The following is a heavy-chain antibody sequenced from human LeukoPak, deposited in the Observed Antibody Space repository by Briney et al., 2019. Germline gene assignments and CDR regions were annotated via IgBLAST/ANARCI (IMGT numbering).Heavy chain of an antibody. CDR1: GFTVSSNY. D-gene: IGHD3-9*01. J-gene: IGHJ4*02. CDR3: ARDSFLTGVVY. V-gene: IGHV3-53*01. CDR2: IYSGGST. Sequence: GGCLRLSCAASGFTVSSNYMSWVRQAPGKGLEWVSVIYSGGSTYYADSVKGRFAISRDDAKNSLYLQMSSLRVEDTAVYYCARDSFLTGVVYWGQGTLVTVSS.